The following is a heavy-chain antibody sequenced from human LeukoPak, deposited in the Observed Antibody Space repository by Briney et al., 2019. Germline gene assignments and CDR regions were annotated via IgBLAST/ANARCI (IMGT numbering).Heavy chain of an antibody. CDR2: IWYDGSNK. CDR3: ARDSGLRYFDWLPDY. V-gene: IGHV3-33*01. D-gene: IGHD3-9*01. CDR1: GFTFSSYG. Sequence: GGSLRLSCAASGFTFSSYGMYWVRQAPGKGLEWVAVIWYDGSNKYYADSVKGRFTISRDNSKNTLYLQMNSLRAEDTAVYYCARDSGLRYFDWLPDYWGQGTLVTVSS. J-gene: IGHJ4*02.